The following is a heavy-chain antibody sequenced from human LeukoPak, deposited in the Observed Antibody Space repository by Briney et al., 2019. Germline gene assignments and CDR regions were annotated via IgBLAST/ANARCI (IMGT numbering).Heavy chain of an antibody. CDR1: GYTFTSYS. Sequence: ASVKVSCKASGYTFTSYSISWVRQAPGQGLEWMGWINPNSGGTNYAQKFQGRVTMTRDTSISTGYMELSRLRSDDTAVYYCATLAAAGNYFDYWGQGTLVTVSS. D-gene: IGHD6-13*01. CDR3: ATLAAAGNYFDY. CDR2: INPNSGGT. V-gene: IGHV1-2*02. J-gene: IGHJ4*02.